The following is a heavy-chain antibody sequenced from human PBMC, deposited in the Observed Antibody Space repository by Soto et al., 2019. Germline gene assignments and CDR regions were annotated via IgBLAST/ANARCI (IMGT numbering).Heavy chain of an antibody. V-gene: IGHV1-18*01. D-gene: IGHD5-18*01. Sequence: QVQLVQSGAEVKKPGASVKVSCKASGYTFTSYGISWVRQAPGQGLEWMGWISAYNGNTNYAQKLQGRVTMTTDTTTSTAYRELRSMRSDETAVYSWARGGGGYSYGYWFDPWGQGTLVTVSS. J-gene: IGHJ5*02. CDR3: ARGGGGYSYGYWFDP. CDR2: ISAYNGNT. CDR1: GYTFTSYG.